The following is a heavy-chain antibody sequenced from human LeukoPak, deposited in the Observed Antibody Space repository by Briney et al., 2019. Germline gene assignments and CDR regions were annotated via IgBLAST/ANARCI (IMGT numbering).Heavy chain of an antibody. CDR2: ISGSGGST. CDR3: AKDRSGGGDYYYGMDV. J-gene: IGHJ6*02. D-gene: IGHD5-12*01. Sequence: GGSLRVSCAASGFTFSSYAMSWVRLAPGKGPEWVSSISGSGGSTYYADSVKGRFTISRDNSKNTLYLQMNSLRAEDTAVYYCAKDRSGGGDYYYGMDVWGQGTTVTVSS. V-gene: IGHV3-23*01. CDR1: GFTFSSYA.